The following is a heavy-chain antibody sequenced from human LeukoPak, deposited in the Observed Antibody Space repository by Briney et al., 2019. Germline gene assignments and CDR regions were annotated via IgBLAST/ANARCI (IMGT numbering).Heavy chain of an antibody. Sequence: ASVKVSCKASGYTFTSYGISWVRQAPGQGLEWMGWISAYNGNTNYAQKLQGRVTMTTDTSTSTAYMELRSLRSDDTAVYYCARSGSRAPTYYYMDVWGKGTTVTVSS. J-gene: IGHJ6*03. CDR1: GYTFTSYG. CDR2: ISAYNGNT. V-gene: IGHV1-18*01. D-gene: IGHD7-27*01. CDR3: ARSGSRAPTYYYMDV.